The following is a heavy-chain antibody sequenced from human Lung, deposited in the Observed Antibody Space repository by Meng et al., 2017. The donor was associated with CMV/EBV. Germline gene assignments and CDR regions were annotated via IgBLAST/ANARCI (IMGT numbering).Heavy chain of an antibody. J-gene: IGHJ4*02. CDR1: GYTFTNYG. V-gene: IGHV1-18*01. CDR3: ARVEVGITSGDY. D-gene: IGHD1-26*01. CDR2: INAYNGDT. Sequence: QAQLVQSGGGVEKPEASEKVSCKSSGYTFTNYGITWVRKAPGQGLEWMGWINAYNGDTNYAQTLQGRVTMTTDTSTSTAYMELRSLRSDDTAVYYCARVEVGITSGDYWGQGTLVTVSS.